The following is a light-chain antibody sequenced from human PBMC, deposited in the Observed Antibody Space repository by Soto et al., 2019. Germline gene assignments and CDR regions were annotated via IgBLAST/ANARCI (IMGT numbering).Light chain of an antibody. Sequence: EIVMTHSPATLSVSPGERATLSCRASQSVSSNLAWYQQKPGQAPRLLIYGASTRATGIPARFSGSGSGTEFTLTISSLQSEDFAVYYCQQYNNWPRTSGQGTKVDIK. CDR3: QQYNNWPRT. CDR2: GAS. CDR1: QSVSSN. J-gene: IGKJ1*01. V-gene: IGKV3-15*01.